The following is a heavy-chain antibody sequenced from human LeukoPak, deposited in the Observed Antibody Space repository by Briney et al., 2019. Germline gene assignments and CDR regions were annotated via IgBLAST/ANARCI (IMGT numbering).Heavy chain of an antibody. V-gene: IGHV3-23*01. CDR3: AKDDDWGRFNH. CDR1: GFTFSSYT. D-gene: IGHD3-16*01. CDR2: ISPRGDIT. Sequence: GGSLRLSCAASGFTFSSYTMNWVRQAPGKGLEWVSGISPRGDITYYKDSVRGRFTISRDNFKNTVSLQLNSLRAEDTAMYYCAKDDDWGRFNHWGQGTLVTVSS. J-gene: IGHJ1*01.